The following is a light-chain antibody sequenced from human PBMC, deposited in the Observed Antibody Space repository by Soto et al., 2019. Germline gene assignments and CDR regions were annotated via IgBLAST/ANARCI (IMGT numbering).Light chain of an antibody. CDR3: QSYDSSHVV. CDR1: SSNIGAGYD. V-gene: IGLV1-40*01. Sequence: QSVLTQPPSVSGAPGQRVTISCTGSSSNIGAGYDVHWYQRLPGTAPKLLIYGNSNRPSGVPDRFSGSKSGTSASLAITGLQAEDEADYYCQSYDSSHVVFGGGTKLTV. J-gene: IGLJ2*01. CDR2: GNS.